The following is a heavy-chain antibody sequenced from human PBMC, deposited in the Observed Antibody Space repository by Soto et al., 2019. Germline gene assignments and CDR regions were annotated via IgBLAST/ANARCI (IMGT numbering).Heavy chain of an antibody. V-gene: IGHV5-51*01. CDR3: ARHLGSWFSNYFDY. CDR1: GYSFTHYW. J-gene: IGHJ4*02. CDR2: IYPGDSDT. D-gene: IGHD3-10*01. Sequence: EVQLVQSGAEMKKAGESLKIYCKGSGYSFTHYWIGWVRQMPGKGLEWMGIIYPGDSDTRYSPSFQGQVTISADKSITTGYVQLTSLKASDTAIYYCARHLGSWFSNYFDYLGQGTLVTGSS.